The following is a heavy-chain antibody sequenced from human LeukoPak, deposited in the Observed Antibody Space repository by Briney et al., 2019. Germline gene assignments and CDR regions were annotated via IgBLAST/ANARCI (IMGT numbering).Heavy chain of an antibody. V-gene: IGHV3-48*02. CDR3: ARNYYDSSGSLWY. D-gene: IGHD3-22*01. CDR2: ISSSSSAI. J-gene: IGHJ4*02. Sequence: PGGSLRLSCAASGFTFSSYAMTWVRQAPGKGLEWVSYISSSSSAIYYADSVKGRFTISRDNAKNSLYLQMNSLRDEDTAVYYCARNYYDSSGSLWYWGQGTLVTVSS. CDR1: GFTFSSYA.